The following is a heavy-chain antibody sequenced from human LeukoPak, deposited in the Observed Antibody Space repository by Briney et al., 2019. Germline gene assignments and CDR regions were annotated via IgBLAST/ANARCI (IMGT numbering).Heavy chain of an antibody. CDR3: ARGVGATHYYYYGMDV. CDR2: ISSSGSTI. J-gene: IGHJ6*02. CDR1: GFTFSDYY. V-gene: IGHV3-11*01. D-gene: IGHD1-26*01. Sequence: PGGSLRLSCAASGFTFSDYYMSWIRQAPGKGLEWVSYISSSGSTIYYADSVKGRSTISRDNAKNSLYLQMNSLRTEDTAVYYCARGVGATHYYYYGMDVWGQGTTVTVSS.